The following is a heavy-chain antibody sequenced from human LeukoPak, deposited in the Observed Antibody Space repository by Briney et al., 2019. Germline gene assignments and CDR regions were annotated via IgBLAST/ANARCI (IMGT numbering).Heavy chain of an antibody. D-gene: IGHD6-19*01. CDR3: ARYYSGWYYFDY. CDR2: MSPNTGGT. V-gene: IGHV1-8*01. Sequence: GASVKVSCKASGYPFTSYDINWVRQASGKGLEWIGWMSPNTGGTGHAQKFQGRVIMTRDTSISTIYMELSSLRSEDTAVYYCARYYSGWYYFDYWGQGTLVTVSS. J-gene: IGHJ4*02. CDR1: GYPFTSYD.